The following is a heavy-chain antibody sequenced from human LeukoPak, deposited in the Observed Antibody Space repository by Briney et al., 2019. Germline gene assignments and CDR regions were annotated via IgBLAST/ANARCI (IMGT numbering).Heavy chain of an antibody. CDR2: INHSGST. Sequence: SETLSLTCAVYGGSLSGYYWSWIRQPPGKGLEWIGEINHSGSTNYNPSLKSRVTISVDTSKNQFSLKLSSVTAADTAVYYCARAGYYGRYYYYYYMDVWGKGTTVTVSS. D-gene: IGHD2/OR15-2a*01. CDR3: ARAGYYGRYYYYYYMDV. CDR1: GGSLSGYY. J-gene: IGHJ6*03. V-gene: IGHV4-34*01.